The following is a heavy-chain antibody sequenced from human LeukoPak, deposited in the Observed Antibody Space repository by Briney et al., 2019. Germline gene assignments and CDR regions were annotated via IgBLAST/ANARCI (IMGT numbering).Heavy chain of an antibody. V-gene: IGHV3-9*01. J-gene: IGHJ3*02. CDR1: GVTFDDYA. D-gene: IGHD2-15*01. CDR2: ISWNSGII. CDR3: AKDTAGGGSCSSGGCDAFDI. Sequence: GGSLRLSCAASGVTFDDYAMHWVRQAPGKGLEWVSGISWNSGIIGYAASVKGRFTISRDNAKNSLYLQMNSLRAEVTALYYCAKDTAGGGSCSSGGCDAFDIWGQGTMVTVSS.